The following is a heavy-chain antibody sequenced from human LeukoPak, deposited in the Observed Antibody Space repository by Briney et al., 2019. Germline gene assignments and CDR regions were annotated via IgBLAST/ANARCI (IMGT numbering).Heavy chain of an antibody. V-gene: IGHV3-21*01. CDR3: ARDRGRATDLDY. CDR2: ISSSSSYI. Sequence: GGSLRLSCAASGFTFSACSMNWVRQAPGKGLEWVSSISSSSSYIYYADSVKGRFTISRDNAKNSLYLQMNSLRAEDTAVYYCARDRGRATDLDYWGQGTLVTVSS. D-gene: IGHD3-10*01. J-gene: IGHJ4*02. CDR1: GFTFSACS.